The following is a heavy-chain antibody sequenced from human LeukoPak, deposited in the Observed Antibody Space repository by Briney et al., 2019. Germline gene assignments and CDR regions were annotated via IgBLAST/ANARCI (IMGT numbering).Heavy chain of an antibody. CDR2: IRSKAYGGTT. J-gene: IGHJ4*02. CDR1: RFTFGDYA. Sequence: GGSLRLSCTASRFTFGDYAMSWFRQPPGKGLEWVGFIRSKAYGGTTEYAASVTGRCTISRDDSKSIAYVQMNSLKTEDTAVYYCTSYSSSWYYWGQGTLVTVSS. CDR3: TSYSSSWYY. V-gene: IGHV3-49*03. D-gene: IGHD6-13*01.